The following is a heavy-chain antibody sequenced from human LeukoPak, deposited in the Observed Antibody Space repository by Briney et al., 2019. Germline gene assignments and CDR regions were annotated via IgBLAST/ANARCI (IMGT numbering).Heavy chain of an antibody. CDR2: IYSGGST. CDR3: ARDESAADLYYFDY. J-gene: IGHJ4*02. CDR1: GFTVSSNY. D-gene: IGHD6-13*01. Sequence: GGSLRLSCAASGFTVSSNYMSWDRQAPGKRLEWVSVIYSGGSTYYADSVKGRFTISRDNYKNTLYLQMNSLRAEDTAVYYCARDESAADLYYFDYWGQGTLVTVSS. V-gene: IGHV3-66*01.